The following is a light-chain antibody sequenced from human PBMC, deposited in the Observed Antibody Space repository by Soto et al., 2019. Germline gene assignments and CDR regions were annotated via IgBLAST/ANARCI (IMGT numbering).Light chain of an antibody. CDR3: QQYNNWPLT. CDR2: DAS. Sequence: EILLTQSPGTLSLSPGERATLSCRTSQSLSNTYLAWYQQKPGQAPRLLIFDASTRATGIPDRFSGSGSGTDFTLTISRLEPEDFAVYYCQQYNNWPLTFGGGTKVEIK. J-gene: IGKJ4*01. CDR1: QSLSNTY. V-gene: IGKV3D-20*02.